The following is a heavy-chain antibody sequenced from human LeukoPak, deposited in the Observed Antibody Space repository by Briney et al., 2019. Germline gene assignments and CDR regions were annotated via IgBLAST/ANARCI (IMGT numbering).Heavy chain of an antibody. CDR3: AGASSSWFRGRGIYYYYYMDV. D-gene: IGHD6-13*01. V-gene: IGHV4-34*01. CDR2: INHSGST. Sequence: SETLSLTCAVYGGSFSGYYWSWIRQPPGKGLEWIGEINHSGSTNYNPSLKSRVTISVDTSKNQFSLKLSSVTAADTAVYYCAGASSSWFRGRGIYYYYYMDVWGKGTTVTVSS. CDR1: GGSFSGYY. J-gene: IGHJ6*03.